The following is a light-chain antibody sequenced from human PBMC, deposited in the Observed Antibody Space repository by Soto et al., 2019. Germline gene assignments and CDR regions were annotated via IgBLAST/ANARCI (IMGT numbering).Light chain of an antibody. CDR2: DVS. V-gene: IGLV2-14*01. CDR1: SSDVGGYNY. Sequence: QSALTQPASVSASPGQSITISCTGTSSDVGGYNYVSWYQQHPVKAPKLMIYDVSNRPSGVSNRFSGSKSGNTASLTISGLQAEDEADYYCSSYTSSRDVFGTGTKVTVL. J-gene: IGLJ1*01. CDR3: SSYTSSRDV.